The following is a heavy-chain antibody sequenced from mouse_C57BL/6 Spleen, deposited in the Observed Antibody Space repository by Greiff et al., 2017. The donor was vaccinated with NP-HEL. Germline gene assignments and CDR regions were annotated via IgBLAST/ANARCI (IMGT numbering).Heavy chain of an antibody. J-gene: IGHJ2*01. D-gene: IGHD2-2*01. CDR1: GYTFTSYG. Sequence: VQGVESGAELARPGASVKLSCKASGYTFTSYGISWVKQRTGQGLEWIGEISPRSGNTYYNEKFKGKATLTADKSSSTAYMELRGLTSEDSAVYFCARFDGYDGYYFDDWGQGTTLTVSS. V-gene: IGHV1-81*01. CDR2: ISPRSGNT. CDR3: ARFDGYDGYYFDD.